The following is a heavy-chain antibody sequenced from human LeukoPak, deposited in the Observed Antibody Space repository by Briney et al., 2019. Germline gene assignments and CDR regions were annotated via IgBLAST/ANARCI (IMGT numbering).Heavy chain of an antibody. Sequence: GASVKVSCKASGYTFTSYYMHWVRQAPGQGLEWMGIINPSGGSTSYAQKFQGRVTMTRDMSTSTAYMELSSLRSEDTAVYYCARKNAIAEYSSGWYEPYYYYMDVWGKGTTVTVSS. V-gene: IGHV1-46*01. CDR3: ARKNAIAEYSSGWYEPYYYYMDV. CDR1: GYTFTSYY. D-gene: IGHD6-19*01. CDR2: INPSGGST. J-gene: IGHJ6*03.